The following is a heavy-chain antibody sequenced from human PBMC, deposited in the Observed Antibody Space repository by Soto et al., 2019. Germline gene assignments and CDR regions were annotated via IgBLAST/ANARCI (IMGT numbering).Heavy chain of an antibody. V-gene: IGHV3-9*01. CDR1: GFTFDDYA. CDR2: ISWNSGSI. Sequence: EVQLVESGGGLVQPSRSLRLSCAASGFTFDDYAMHWVRQAPGKGLEWVSGISWNSGSIGYADSVKGRFTISRDNAKNSLYLQMNSLRAEDTALYYCAKALRYYYYGMDVWGQGTTVTVSS. D-gene: IGHD2-21*02. CDR3: AKALRYYYYGMDV. J-gene: IGHJ6*02.